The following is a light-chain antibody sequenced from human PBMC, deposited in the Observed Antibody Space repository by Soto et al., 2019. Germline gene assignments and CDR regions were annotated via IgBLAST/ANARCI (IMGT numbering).Light chain of an antibody. CDR2: GAS. CDR1: QSVSSK. J-gene: IGKJ4*01. Sequence: EIVMTQSPSTLSVSPGERATLSCRASQSVSSKLAWYQQRPGQAPRLLIYGASSRATGIPDRFSGSGSGTGFTLTISRLEPEDFAVYYCQQFSSYPLTFGGGTRWIS. V-gene: IGKV3-20*01. CDR3: QQFSSYPLT.